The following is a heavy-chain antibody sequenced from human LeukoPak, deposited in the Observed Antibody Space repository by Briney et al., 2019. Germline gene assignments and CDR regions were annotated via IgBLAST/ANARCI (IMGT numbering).Heavy chain of an antibody. CDR1: GGSFSGYY. CDR2: IYHSGST. CDR3: ARVSYDSSGYYFDFDY. V-gene: IGHV4-34*01. J-gene: IGHJ4*02. D-gene: IGHD3-22*01. Sequence: PSETLSLTCAVYGGSFSGYYWSWIRQPPGKGLEWIGQIYHSGSTNYNPSLKSRVTISVDTSKNQFSLKLSSVTAADTAVYYCARVSYDSSGYYFDFDYWGQGTLVTVSS.